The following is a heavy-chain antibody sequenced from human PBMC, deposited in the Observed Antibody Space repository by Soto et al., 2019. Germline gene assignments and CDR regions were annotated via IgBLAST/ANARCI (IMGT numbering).Heavy chain of an antibody. J-gene: IGHJ4*02. D-gene: IGHD5-18*01. Sequence: ALRLSCAASGFTFSSYAMHWVRQAPGKGLEWVAVISYDGSNKYYADSVKGRFTISRDNSKNTLYLQMNSLRAEDTAVYYCARSGYSYVSYYFDYWGQGTLVTVSS. V-gene: IGHV3-30-3*01. CDR1: GFTFSSYA. CDR3: ARSGYSYVSYYFDY. CDR2: ISYDGSNK.